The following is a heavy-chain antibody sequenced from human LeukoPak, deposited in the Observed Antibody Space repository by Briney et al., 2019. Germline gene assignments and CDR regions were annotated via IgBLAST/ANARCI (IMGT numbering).Heavy chain of an antibody. CDR2: VYTSGTT. CDR1: GGSISGYY. D-gene: IGHD6-19*01. Sequence: SETLSLTCTISGGSISGYYWNWIRQPAGKGLEWIGRVYTSGTTNYSPSLKSRITMSVDTSKNQFSLRLISVTAADTAVYYCARSTGWSSDLFDYWGQGALVTVSS. J-gene: IGHJ4*02. V-gene: IGHV4-4*07. CDR3: ARSTGWSSDLFDY.